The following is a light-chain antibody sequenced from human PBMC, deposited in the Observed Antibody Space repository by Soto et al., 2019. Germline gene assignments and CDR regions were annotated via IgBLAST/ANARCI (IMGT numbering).Light chain of an antibody. V-gene: IGKV3-11*01. Sequence: EIVLTQSPATLSLSPGERATLSCRASQSVSSYLAWYQQKPGQAPRLLIYDASNRATGIPARFSGSGSGTDFTLTISSLEPGDFAVYYCQQRSNWPSTFGQGTKVDI. CDR2: DAS. J-gene: IGKJ1*01. CDR3: QQRSNWPST. CDR1: QSVSSY.